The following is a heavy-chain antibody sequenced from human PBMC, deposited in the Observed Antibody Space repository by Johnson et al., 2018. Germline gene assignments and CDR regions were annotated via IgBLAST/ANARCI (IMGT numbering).Heavy chain of an antibody. J-gene: IGHJ6*02. D-gene: IGHD5/OR15-5a*01. Sequence: EVQLVESGGGLVQPGGSLRLSCAASGFTFSSYWMNWVRQAPGKGLEWVSGISGGGGSTYYADSVKGRFTISRDNSKNTLYLQMNSPRAEDTAVYYCAKDNYIVSRDGMDVWGQGTTVTVSS. CDR3: AKDNYIVSRDGMDV. V-gene: IGHV3-23*04. CDR1: GFTFSSYW. CDR2: ISGGGGST.